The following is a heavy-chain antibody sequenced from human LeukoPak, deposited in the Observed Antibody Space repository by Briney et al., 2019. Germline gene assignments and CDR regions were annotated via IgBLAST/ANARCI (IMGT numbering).Heavy chain of an antibody. CDR2: ISSSSYI. J-gene: IGHJ4*02. V-gene: IGHV3-21*01. CDR1: GFTSSSYS. Sequence: GGSLRLSCAASGFTSSSYSMNWVRQAPGTGLEWVSSISSSSYIYYADSVKGRFTISRDNAKNSLYLQMNSLRAEDTAVYYCAREPQEGYDILTGYYTYWGQGTLVTVSS. D-gene: IGHD3-9*01. CDR3: AREPQEGYDILTGYYTY.